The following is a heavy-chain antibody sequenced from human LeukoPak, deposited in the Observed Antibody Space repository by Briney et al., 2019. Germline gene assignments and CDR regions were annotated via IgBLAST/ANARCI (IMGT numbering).Heavy chain of an antibody. CDR3: ARDSGYSSSGDY. V-gene: IGHV3-48*01. Sequence: GGSLRLSCAASGFTFSSYSMIWVRQAPGKGLEWISYITSGSSTIYYADSVKGRFTISRDNAKNSLYLQMNSLRAEDTAVYYCARDSGYSSSGDYWGQGTLVTVSS. CDR1: GFTFSSYS. D-gene: IGHD5-12*01. J-gene: IGHJ4*02. CDR2: ITSGSSTI.